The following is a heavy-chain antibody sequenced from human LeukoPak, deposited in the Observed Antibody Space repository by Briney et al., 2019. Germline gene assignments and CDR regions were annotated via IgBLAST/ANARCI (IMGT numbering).Heavy chain of an antibody. J-gene: IGHJ4*02. Sequence: SETLSLTGTVPGVSISSGDYYWSWIRQPPGKGLEWIGYIYYSGSTYYNPTLKSRVTISVDTSNNQFSLKLSSVTAADTAVYYCARDLPALVPVYWGQGTLVTVSS. D-gene: IGHD5-18*01. CDR3: ARDLPALVPVY. CDR2: IYYSGST. CDR1: GVSISSGDYY. V-gene: IGHV4-30-4*01.